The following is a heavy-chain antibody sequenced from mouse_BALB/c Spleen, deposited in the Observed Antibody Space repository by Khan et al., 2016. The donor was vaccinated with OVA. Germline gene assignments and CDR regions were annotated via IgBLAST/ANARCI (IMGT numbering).Heavy chain of an antibody. J-gene: IGHJ3*01. CDR3: SRSNGNYWFAY. V-gene: IGHV9-3-1*01. D-gene: IGHD2-1*01. CDR1: VYTLTNYG. Sequence: QIQLVQSGPELKKPGETVKISCKASVYTLTNYGMNWVKQAPGQGLKWMGWINTYTGEATYADDFKGRFAFSLDTSSSTAYLQIHNLKNEDTATYFCSRSNGNYWFAYWGQGTLVTVSA. CDR2: INTYTGEA.